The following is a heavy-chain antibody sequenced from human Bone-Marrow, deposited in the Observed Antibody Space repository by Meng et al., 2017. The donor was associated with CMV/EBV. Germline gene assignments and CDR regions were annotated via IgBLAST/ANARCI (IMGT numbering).Heavy chain of an antibody. CDR3: AKKWGYYDSSGHYFDS. J-gene: IGHJ4*02. CDR2: ISGSGDTT. D-gene: IGHD3-22*01. V-gene: IGHV3-23*01. Sequence: GGSLRLSCAASGFTFSSYEMNWVRQAPGKGLEWVSGISGSGDTTYYADSVKGRFTISRDNSKNTLYLQMSGLRAEDTALYYCAKKWGYYDSSGHYFDSWGQGTLVTVSS. CDR1: GFTFSSYE.